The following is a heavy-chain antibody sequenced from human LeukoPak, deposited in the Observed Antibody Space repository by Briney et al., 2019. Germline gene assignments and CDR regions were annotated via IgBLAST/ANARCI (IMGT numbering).Heavy chain of an antibody. CDR3: ARDYHVLRYFDWLPPYYYYGMDV. CDR1: GYTFTSYG. D-gene: IGHD3-9*01. CDR2: ISAYNGNT. V-gene: IGHV1-18*01. Sequence: GASVTVSCKASGYTFTSYGISWVRQAPGQGLEWMGWISAYNGNTNYAQKLQGRVTMTTDTSTSTAYMELRSLRSDDTAVYYCARDYHVLRYFDWLPPYYYYGMDVWGQGTTVTVSS. J-gene: IGHJ6*02.